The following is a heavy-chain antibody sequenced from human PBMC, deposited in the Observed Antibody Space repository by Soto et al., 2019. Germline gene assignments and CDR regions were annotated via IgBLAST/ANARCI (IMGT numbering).Heavy chain of an antibody. CDR1: SGSISSSNW. D-gene: IGHD3-16*02. CDR3: ARAPNMITFGGVIAPYNWFDP. Sequence: TLSLTCAVSSGSISSSNWWSWVRQPPGKGLEWIGEIYHSGSTNYNPSLKSRVTISVDKSKNQFSLKLSSVTAADTAVYYCARAPNMITFGGVIAPYNWFDPWGQGTLVTVSS. V-gene: IGHV4-4*02. J-gene: IGHJ5*02. CDR2: IYHSGST.